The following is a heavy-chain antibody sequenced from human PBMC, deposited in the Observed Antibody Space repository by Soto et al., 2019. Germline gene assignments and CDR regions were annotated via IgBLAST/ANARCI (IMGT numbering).Heavy chain of an antibody. J-gene: IGHJ4*02. Sequence: GGSLRLSRAACGFIVSSTYMIWVRQAPGKGLEWVSFIYSGGSTFYADSVKGRFTVSRDSSTNMLYLQMNSLRAEDTAVYYCARDREAGLDYWGQGTLVTVSS. CDR3: ARDREAGLDY. V-gene: IGHV3-66*01. D-gene: IGHD6-19*01. CDR2: IYSGGST. CDR1: GFIVSSTY.